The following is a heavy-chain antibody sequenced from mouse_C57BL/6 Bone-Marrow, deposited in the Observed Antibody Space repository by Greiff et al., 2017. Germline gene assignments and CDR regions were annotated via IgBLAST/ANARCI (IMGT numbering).Heavy chain of an antibody. Sequence: LQESGAELARPGVSVKLSCKASGYTFTSYGISWVKQRTGQGLEWIGEIYPRSGNTYYNEKFKGKATLTADKSSSTAYMELRSLTSEDSAVYFCSRHIYYYGSSWYFDVWGTGTTVTVSS. D-gene: IGHD1-1*01. V-gene: IGHV1-81*01. CDR3: SRHIYYYGSSWYFDV. J-gene: IGHJ1*03. CDR1: GYTFTSYG. CDR2: IYPRSGNT.